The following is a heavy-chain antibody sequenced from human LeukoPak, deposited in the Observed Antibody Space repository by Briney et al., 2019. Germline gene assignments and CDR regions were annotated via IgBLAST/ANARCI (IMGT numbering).Heavy chain of an antibody. V-gene: IGHV3-23*01. Sequence: GGSLRLSCAASGFSFSSYAMSWVRQAPGKGLEWVSAISKSGDSTYYADSVKGRFTISRDDSKNTLYLQMNSLKTEDTAVYYCTTAPMIVVDDAFDIWGQGTMVTVSS. CDR1: GFSFSSYA. D-gene: IGHD3-22*01. CDR2: ISKSGDST. CDR3: TTAPMIVVDDAFDI. J-gene: IGHJ3*02.